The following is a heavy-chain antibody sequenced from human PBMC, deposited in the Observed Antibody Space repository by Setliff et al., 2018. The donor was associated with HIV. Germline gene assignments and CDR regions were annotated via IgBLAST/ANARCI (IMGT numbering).Heavy chain of an antibody. Sequence: ASVKVSCKASGNTFTSHYIHWVRQAPGQGLEWMGIINTSGVGTTYAQKLQGRVSMTRDRSTNTVYLELSSLRSEDTAVYYCAGEGGSKDYWGQGTLVTVSS. CDR2: INTSGVGT. J-gene: IGHJ4*02. V-gene: IGHV1-46*01. CDR1: GNTFTSHY. D-gene: IGHD1-26*01. CDR3: AGEGGSKDY.